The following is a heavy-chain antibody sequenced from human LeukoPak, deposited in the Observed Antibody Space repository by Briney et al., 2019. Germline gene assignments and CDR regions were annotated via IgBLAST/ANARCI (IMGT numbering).Heavy chain of an antibody. CDR2: IYYSGST. CDR1: GGSISSYY. V-gene: IGHV4-59*12. Sequence: SETLSLTCTVSGGSISSYYWSWIRQPPGKGLEWIGYIYYSGSTNYNPSLKSRVTISVDTSKNQFSLKLSSVTAADTAVYYCAREGYSGYGHDAFDIWGQGTMVTVSS. J-gene: IGHJ3*02. CDR3: AREGYSGYGHDAFDI. D-gene: IGHD5-12*01.